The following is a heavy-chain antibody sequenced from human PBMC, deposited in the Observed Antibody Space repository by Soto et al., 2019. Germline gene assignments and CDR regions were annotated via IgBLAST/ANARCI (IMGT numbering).Heavy chain of an antibody. Sequence: QVQLQESGPGLVKPSETLSLTCTVSGGSITGYYWCWIRQPTGKGLEWIGYISYTASTDHNPSLKSRVTMSLDTSRNQVSLQLTSVTAADTAVYYCAAAPSYWGQGTLVTVSS. CDR1: GGSITGYY. J-gene: IGHJ4*02. CDR2: ISYTAST. CDR3: AAAPSY. V-gene: IGHV4-59*01. D-gene: IGHD2-15*01.